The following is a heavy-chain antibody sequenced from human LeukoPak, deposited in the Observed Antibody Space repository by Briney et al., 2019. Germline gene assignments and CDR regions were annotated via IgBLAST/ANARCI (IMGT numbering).Heavy chain of an antibody. Sequence: ASVKVSCKASGCTFAGYYMHWVRQAPGQGLEWMGWINPNSGGTNYAQKFQGRVTMTRDTSISTAYMELSRLRSDDTAVYYCARVSEAVVVPGFWGQGTLVTVSS. CDR1: GCTFAGYY. D-gene: IGHD2-2*01. J-gene: IGHJ4*02. CDR2: INPNSGGT. V-gene: IGHV1-2*02. CDR3: ARVSEAVVVPGF.